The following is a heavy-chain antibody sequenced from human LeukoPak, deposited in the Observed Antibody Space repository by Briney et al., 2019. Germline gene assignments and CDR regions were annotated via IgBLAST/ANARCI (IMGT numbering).Heavy chain of an antibody. J-gene: IGHJ5*02. CDR2: INAGNGNT. D-gene: IGHD2-15*01. CDR3: ARRLEYCSGGSCYSSWFDP. Sequence: ASVKVSCKASGYTFTSYAMHWVRQAPGQRLEWMGWINAGNGNTKYSQKFQGRVTITRDTSASTAYMELSSLRSEDTAVYYCARRLEYCSGGSCYSSWFDPWGQGTLVTVSS. V-gene: IGHV1-3*01. CDR1: GYTFTSYA.